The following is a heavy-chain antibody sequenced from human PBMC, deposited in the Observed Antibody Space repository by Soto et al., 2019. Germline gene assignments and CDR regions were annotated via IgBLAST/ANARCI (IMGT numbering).Heavy chain of an antibody. J-gene: IGHJ4*02. Sequence: GGSLSLSCAASGFTFSSYSMSWVRQAPGKGLEWVSAISGSGGSTYYADSVKGRFTISRDNAKNTLYLQMNSLRAEDTAVYYCASGGSSLNFDSWGQGTLVTVSS. CDR1: GFTFSSYS. D-gene: IGHD6-6*01. V-gene: IGHV3-23*01. CDR2: ISGSGGST. CDR3: ASGGSSLNFDS.